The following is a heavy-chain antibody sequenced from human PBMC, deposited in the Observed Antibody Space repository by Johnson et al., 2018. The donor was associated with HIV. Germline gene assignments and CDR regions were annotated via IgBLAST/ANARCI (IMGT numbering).Heavy chain of an antibody. J-gene: IGHJ3*01. CDR1: GFTV. V-gene: IGHV3-66*01. CDR2: IYSGGST. D-gene: IGHD2-2*01. CDR3: ASAIPGRSSLDGFDF. Sequence: VQLVESGGGVVQPGRSLRLSCAASGFTVRKGLEWVSVIYSGGSTYYADSVKGRFTISRENAKNTLYLQMNSLRAEDTAAYYCASAIPGRSSLDGFDFWGQGTMVTVSS.